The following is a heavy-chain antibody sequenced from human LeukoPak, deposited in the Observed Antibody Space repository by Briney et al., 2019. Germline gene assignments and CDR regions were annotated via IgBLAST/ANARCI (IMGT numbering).Heavy chain of an antibody. CDR2: INHSGST. J-gene: IGHJ5*02. D-gene: IGHD6-13*01. CDR1: GGSFSGYY. V-gene: IGHV4-34*01. CDR3: ARGRYSSSWYARRWFDP. Sequence: PSETLSLTCAVYGGSFSGYYWSWIRQPPGKGLEWIGEINHSGSTNYNPSLKSRVTISVDTSKNQFSLKLSSVTAADTAVYYCARGRYSSSWYARRWFDPWGQGTLVTVS.